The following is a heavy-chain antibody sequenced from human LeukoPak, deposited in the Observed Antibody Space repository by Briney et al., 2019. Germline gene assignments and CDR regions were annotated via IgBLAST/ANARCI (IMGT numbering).Heavy chain of an antibody. V-gene: IGHV1-2*02. J-gene: IGHJ5*02. CDR3: ARDIVMVTYWFDP. D-gene: IGHD5-18*01. CDR2: INPNSGGT. Sequence: GASVKVSCTASGYTLTGYDMHWVRQTPGQGLERMGWINPNSGGTNYAQKFQGRVTMTRDTSISTAYMELSRLRSDDTAAYYCARDIVMVTYWFDPWGQGTLVTVSS. CDR1: GYTLTGYD.